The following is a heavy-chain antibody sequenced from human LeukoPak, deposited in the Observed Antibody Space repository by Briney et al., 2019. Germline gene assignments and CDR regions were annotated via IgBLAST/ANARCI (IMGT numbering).Heavy chain of an antibody. J-gene: IGHJ6*03. CDR1: GGSISSLY. V-gene: IGHV4-59*11. CDR2: VHDSGST. CDR3: ARVGSYCMDD. Sequence: SETLSLTCSVSGGSISSLYWRWIRQPPGKGLEYIGHVHDSGSTNYDPSLKSRVTIYIDTTKNQFSLKLSSVAAADTAVYYCARVGSYCMDDWGKGTMVTVSS. D-gene: IGHD1-26*01.